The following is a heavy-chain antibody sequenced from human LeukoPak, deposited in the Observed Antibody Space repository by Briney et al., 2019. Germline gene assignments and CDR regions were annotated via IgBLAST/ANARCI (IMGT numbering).Heavy chain of an antibody. V-gene: IGHV1-2*02. J-gene: IGHJ4*02. CDR2: INPNSGGT. CDR3: ARDPDSRSYGSGRTFDY. D-gene: IGHD3-10*01. Sequence: ASVKVSCKASGYTFTGYYMHWVRQAPGQGLEWMGWINPNSGGTNYAQKFQGRVTMTRDTSISTAYMELSRLRSDDTAVYYCARDPDSRSYGSGRTFDYWGQGTLVTVSS. CDR1: GYTFTGYY.